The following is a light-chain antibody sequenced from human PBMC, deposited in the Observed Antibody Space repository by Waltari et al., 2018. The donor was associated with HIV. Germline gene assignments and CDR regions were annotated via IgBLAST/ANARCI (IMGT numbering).Light chain of an antibody. CDR1: SASVSTSYY. J-gene: IGLJ3*02. CDR3: VLYMGSGSCM. V-gene: IGLV8-61*01. CDR2: STN. Sequence: QTVVTQEPSFSVSPGGTVTPTCRLSSASVSTSYYPSWYQQTPGQAPLTLIYSTNTRSSGVPDRFSGSILGNKAALTITGAQADDESDYYCVLYMGSGSCMFGGGTKLTVL.